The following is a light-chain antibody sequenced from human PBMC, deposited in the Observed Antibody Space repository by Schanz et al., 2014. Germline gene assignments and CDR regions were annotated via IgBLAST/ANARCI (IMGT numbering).Light chain of an antibody. CDR2: GAS. J-gene: IGKJ4*01. CDR3: QQYGGSPLT. CDR1: QNTNNY. V-gene: IGKV3-20*01. Sequence: EIVLTQSPGTLSLSPGERATLSCRASQNTNNYLAWYQQNPGQAPRLLISGASTRATGIPDRFSGSGSGTDFTLTISRLEPEDFAVYYCQQYGGSPLTFGGGPKVESK.